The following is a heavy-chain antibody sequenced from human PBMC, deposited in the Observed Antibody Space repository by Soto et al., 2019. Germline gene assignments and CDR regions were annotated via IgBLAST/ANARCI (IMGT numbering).Heavy chain of an antibody. D-gene: IGHD6-19*01. J-gene: IGHJ5*02. CDR3: TRRYSSGWYWFDP. Sequence: VGSRRLSCTASGFSFGDSAMSWFRHAPGKGLEWVGFIRSKAYSGTTEYAASVRGRFTISRDDSKSIAYLQMNSLKTEDTAVYYCTRRYSSGWYWFDPWGQGTLVTVS. CDR1: GFSFGDSA. CDR2: IRSKAYSGTT. V-gene: IGHV3-49*03.